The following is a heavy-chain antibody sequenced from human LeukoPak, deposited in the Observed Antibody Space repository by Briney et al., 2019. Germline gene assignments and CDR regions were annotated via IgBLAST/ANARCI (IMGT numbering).Heavy chain of an antibody. CDR2: ISDTDGGT. V-gene: IGHV3-23*01. CDR1: GFTFSSYA. CDR3: AKGIDSSGYYPFDH. D-gene: IGHD3-22*01. Sequence: GGSLRLSCAASGFTFSSYAVSWVRQAPGKGLEWVSAISDTDGGTHYADSVKGRFTISRDNSKDTLYLQMNSLRAEDTAVYYCAKGIDSSGYYPFDHWGQGTLVTVSS. J-gene: IGHJ4*02.